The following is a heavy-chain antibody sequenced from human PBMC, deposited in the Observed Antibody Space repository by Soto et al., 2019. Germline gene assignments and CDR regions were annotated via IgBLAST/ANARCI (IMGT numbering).Heavy chain of an antibody. CDR1: GYTFTSYG. Sequence: ASVKVSCKASGYTFTSYGISWVRQAPGQGLEWMRWISAYNGNTNYAQKLQGRVTMTTDTSTSTAYMELRSLRSDDTAVYYCARDRSYVGPDAFDSWGQGTMVTVSS. J-gene: IGHJ3*02. V-gene: IGHV1-18*01. D-gene: IGHD2-15*01. CDR2: ISAYNGNT. CDR3: ARDRSYVGPDAFDS.